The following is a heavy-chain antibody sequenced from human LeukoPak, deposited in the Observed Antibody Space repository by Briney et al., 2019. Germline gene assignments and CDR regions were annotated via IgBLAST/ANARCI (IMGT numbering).Heavy chain of an antibody. CDR2: IYYSGST. D-gene: IGHD3-10*01. Sequence: PSETLSLTCTVSGGSISSSSYYWGWIRPPPGKGLEWIGSIYYSGSTYYNPSLKSRVTISVDTSKNQFSLKLSSVTAAVTAVYYCARPAPRYYYGSGSYYSHLDDYWGQGTLVTVSS. CDR1: GGSISSSSYY. CDR3: ARPAPRYYYGSGSYYSHLDDY. J-gene: IGHJ4*02. V-gene: IGHV4-39*01.